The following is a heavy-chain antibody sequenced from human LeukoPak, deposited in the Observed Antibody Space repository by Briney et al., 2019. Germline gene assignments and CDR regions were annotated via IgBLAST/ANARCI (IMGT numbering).Heavy chain of an antibody. J-gene: IGHJ4*02. CDR1: GGSISSSSYY. CDR2: FYYGGST. D-gene: IGHD5-12*01. Sequence: PSETLSLTCTVSGGSISSSSYYWAWIRQPPGKGLEWIGSFYYGGSTFYNPSLKSRVTISADTSKNQFSLKLGSVTAADTAVYFCARRVIVATIDYWGQGTLVTVSS. CDR3: ARRVIVATIDY. V-gene: IGHV4-39*01.